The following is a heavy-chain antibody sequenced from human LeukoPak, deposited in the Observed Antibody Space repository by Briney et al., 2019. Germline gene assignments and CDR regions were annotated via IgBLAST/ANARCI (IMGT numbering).Heavy chain of an antibody. Sequence: GEARQIYYHGSRYGFTSYWIGWARPMPGKGVGWRGIIYPGDSDTRYSPSFQGQVTISVDKSSRNTYLQWSSLKAEDTALYYCARHQEHVGAVLDGFDIWGQGTLVTVSS. V-gene: IGHV5-51*01. J-gene: IGHJ3*02. CDR1: RYGFTSYW. CDR3: ARHQEHVGAVLDGFDI. D-gene: IGHD1-26*01. CDR2: IYPGDSDT.